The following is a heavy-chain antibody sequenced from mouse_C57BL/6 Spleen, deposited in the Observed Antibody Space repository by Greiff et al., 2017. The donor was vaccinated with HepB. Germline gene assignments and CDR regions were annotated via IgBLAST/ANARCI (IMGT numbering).Heavy chain of an antibody. CDR2: INPNNGGT. CDR1: GYTFTDYY. J-gene: IGHJ4*01. Sequence: VQLQQSGPELVKPGASVQISCKASGYTFTDYYMNWVKQSHGKSLEWIGDINPNNGGTSYNQKFKGKATLTVDKSSSTAYMELRSLTSEDSAVYYCARGEGYAMDYWGQGTSVTVSS. CDR3: ARGEGYAMDY. V-gene: IGHV1-26*01.